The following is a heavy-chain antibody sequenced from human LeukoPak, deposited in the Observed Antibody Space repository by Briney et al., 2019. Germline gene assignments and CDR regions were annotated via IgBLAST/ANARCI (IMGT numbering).Heavy chain of an antibody. CDR2: IYYSGST. V-gene: IGHV4-31*03. CDR3: ARDLGSGSYYNGDAFDI. Sequence: SETLSLTCTVSGGSISSGGYYWSWIRQHPGKGLEWIVYIYYSGSTYYNPPRKSRITISVYTSKNQFSLKLSSVTAADTAVYYCARDLGSGSYYNGDAFDIWGQGTMVTVSS. D-gene: IGHD3-10*01. J-gene: IGHJ3*02. CDR1: GGSISSGGYY.